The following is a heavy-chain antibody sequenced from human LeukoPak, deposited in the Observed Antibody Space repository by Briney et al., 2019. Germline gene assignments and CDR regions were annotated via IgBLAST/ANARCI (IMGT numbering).Heavy chain of an antibody. CDR1: GGSFSGYY. J-gene: IGHJ4*02. CDR3: ARGIRCTNGVCYYYFDY. V-gene: IGHV4-34*01. D-gene: IGHD2-8*01. CDR2: INHSGST. Sequence: PSETLSLTCAVYGGSFSGYYWSWIRQPPGKGLEWIGEINHSGSTNYNPSLKSRVTISVDTSKNQFSLKLSSVTAADTAVYYCARGIRCTNGVCYYYFDYWGQGTLVTVSS.